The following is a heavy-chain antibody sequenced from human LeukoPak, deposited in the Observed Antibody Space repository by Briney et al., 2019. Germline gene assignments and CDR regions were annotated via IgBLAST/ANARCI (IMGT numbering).Heavy chain of an antibody. D-gene: IGHD2-2*02. J-gene: IGHJ4*02. Sequence: GESLKISCKGSGYNFARYWIGWVRQMPGKGLEWMGIIYPGDSDTRYSPSFQGQVTISADKSISTAYLQWSSLKAPDTAMYYCARQGSPILDYWGQGTLVTASS. V-gene: IGHV5-51*01. CDR3: ARQGSPILDY. CDR1: GYNFARYW. CDR2: IYPGDSDT.